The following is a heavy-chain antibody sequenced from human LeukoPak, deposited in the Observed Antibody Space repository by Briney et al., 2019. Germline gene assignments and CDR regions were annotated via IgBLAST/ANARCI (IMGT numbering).Heavy chain of an antibody. Sequence: PSETLSLTCTVSGGSISSSSYFWGWIRQPPGRGLEWIGSLYYSGSTYYNPSLKSRGTISVDPSKNQFSLKLSSVTAADTAVYYCARDGFYDSSGYYYNWVFDYWGQGTLVTVSS. D-gene: IGHD3-22*01. CDR3: ARDGFYDSSGYYYNWVFDY. V-gene: IGHV4-39*07. J-gene: IGHJ4*02. CDR1: GGSISSSSYF. CDR2: LYYSGST.